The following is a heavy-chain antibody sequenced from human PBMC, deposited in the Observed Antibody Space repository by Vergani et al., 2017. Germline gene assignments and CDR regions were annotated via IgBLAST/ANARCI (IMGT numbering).Heavy chain of an antibody. V-gene: IGHV4-39*07. CDR3: ARRAPYKTGSIAPKTPLGYFDY. D-gene: IGHD3-10*01. CDR2: INHSGST. J-gene: IGHJ4*02. Sequence: QLQLQESGPGLVKPSETLSLTCTVSGGSISSSSYYWGWIRQPPGKGLEWIGEINHSGSTNYNPSLKSRVTISVDTSKNQFSLKLSSVTAADTAVYYCARRAPYKTGSIAPKTPLGYFDYWGQGTLVTVSS. CDR1: GGSISSSSYY.